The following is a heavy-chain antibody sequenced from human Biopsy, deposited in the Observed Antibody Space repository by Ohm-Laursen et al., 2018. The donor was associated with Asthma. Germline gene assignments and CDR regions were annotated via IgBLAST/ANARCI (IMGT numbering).Heavy chain of an antibody. CDR3: ARFKRGYSYGYAGVFDY. CDR2: ISSSSSYI. V-gene: IGHV3-21*01. D-gene: IGHD5-18*01. CDR1: GFTFRTYS. Sequence: SLRLSCAASGFTFRTYSMSWVRQAPGKGLEWVSSISSSSSYIYYADSVKGRFTISRDNAENSLYLQMNSLRTEDTGVYYCARFKRGYSYGYAGVFDYWGQGTLVTVSS. J-gene: IGHJ4*02.